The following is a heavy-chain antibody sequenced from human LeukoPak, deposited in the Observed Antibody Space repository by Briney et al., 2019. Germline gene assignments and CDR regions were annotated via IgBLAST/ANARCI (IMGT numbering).Heavy chain of an antibody. CDR2: IKQDGSGK. J-gene: IGHJ3*02. V-gene: IGHV3-7*01. D-gene: IGHD3-22*01. CDR1: GFTFSSYW. CDR3: ARDTNFYYDSSGYYKKGAFDI. Sequence: PGGSLRLSCAASGFTFSSYWMSWVRQAPGKGLEWVANIKQDGSGKFYVDSVKGRFTISRDNAKNSLYLQMRSLRVEDTAVYYCARDTNFYYDSSGYYKKGAFDIWGQGTTVTVSS.